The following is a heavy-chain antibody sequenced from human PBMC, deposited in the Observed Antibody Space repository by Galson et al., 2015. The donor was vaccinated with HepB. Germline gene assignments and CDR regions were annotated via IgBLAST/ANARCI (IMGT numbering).Heavy chain of an antibody. Sequence: SLRLSCAGSGFTFGDYGMAWVRQAPGQGLEWVAAISYFQHYADSLGGRFAVSRDNSRNIFHLQMNTLRMEDTAIYCCARFPRGAYEAWIDSWGQGTLVTVSS. D-gene: IGHD1-26*01. CDR1: GFTFGDYG. CDR3: ARFPRGAYEAWIDS. J-gene: IGHJ5*01. CDR2: ISYFQ. V-gene: IGHV3-23*01.